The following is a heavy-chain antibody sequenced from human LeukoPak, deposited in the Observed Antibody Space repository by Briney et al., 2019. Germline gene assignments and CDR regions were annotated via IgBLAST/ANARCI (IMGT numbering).Heavy chain of an antibody. CDR3: ARDFSSGLPYYYYYGMDV. V-gene: IGHV1-18*01. J-gene: IGHJ6*02. D-gene: IGHD6-19*01. CDR2: IGAYNGNT. CDR1: GYTFTSYG. Sequence: GASVKVSCKASGYTFTSYGISWVRQAPGQGLEWMGWIGAYNGNTNYAQKLQGRVTMTTDTSTSTAYMELRSLRSDDTAVYYCARDFSSGLPYYYYYGMDVWGQGTTVTVSS.